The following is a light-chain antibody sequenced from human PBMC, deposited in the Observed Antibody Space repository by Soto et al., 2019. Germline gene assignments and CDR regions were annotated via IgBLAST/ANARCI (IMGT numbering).Light chain of an antibody. CDR2: YDD. CDR1: SSNIGDNA. Sequence: QSLLTQPPSVSEAPRQRVTISCSGSSSNIGDNAVNWYQHLPGKAPKLLIYYDDLLSSGVSDRFSGSKSGTSASLAISGLQSDDEADYYCSAWDDSLNDYVFGTGTKVTV. V-gene: IGLV1-36*01. CDR3: SAWDDSLNDYV. J-gene: IGLJ1*01.